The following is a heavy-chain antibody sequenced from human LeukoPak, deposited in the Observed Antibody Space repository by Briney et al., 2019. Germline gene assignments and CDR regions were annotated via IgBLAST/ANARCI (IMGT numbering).Heavy chain of an antibody. CDR2: ISYDGSNK. J-gene: IGHJ4*02. D-gene: IGHD6-19*01. V-gene: IGHV3-30-3*01. Sequence: GGSLRLSCAAAGFTFSNYAMTWVRQAPGRGLEWVAVISYDGSNKYYADSVKGRFTISRDNSKNTLYLQMNSLRAEDTTVYYCARLSAVAGFDYWGQGTLVTVSS. CDR3: ARLSAVAGFDY. CDR1: GFTFSNYA.